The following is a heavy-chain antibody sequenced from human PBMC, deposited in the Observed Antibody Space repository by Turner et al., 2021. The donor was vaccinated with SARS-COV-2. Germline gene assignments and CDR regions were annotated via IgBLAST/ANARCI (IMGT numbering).Heavy chain of an antibody. J-gene: IGHJ6*02. CDR2: IYSGGST. CDR3: ARDFNYYGMDV. Sequence: EVQLVESGGGLVQPGGSLRLSCAASGLTVSSNYMSWVRQAPGKGLEWVSVIYSGGSTYYADSVKGRFTISRHNSKNTLYLPINSLRAEDTAVYYCARDFNYYGMDVWGQGTTVTVSS. CDR1: GLTVSSNY. V-gene: IGHV3-53*04.